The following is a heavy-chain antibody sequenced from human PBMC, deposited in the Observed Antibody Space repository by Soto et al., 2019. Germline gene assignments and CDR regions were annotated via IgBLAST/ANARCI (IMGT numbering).Heavy chain of an antibody. CDR1: GFTFSNYA. D-gene: IGHD2-2*01. Sequence: EVRLLESGGGLVQPGGSLRLSCVASGFTFSNYAMSWVRQAPGKGLEWVSVVTGRSSSTYYADSVEGRFIISRDNSRNTLFLQMYSLGAADTAVYYCTKHLPSKKNQRRWADAFHIWGQGTILTVSS. J-gene: IGHJ3*02. CDR3: TKHLPSKKNQRRWADAFHI. CDR2: VTGRSSST. V-gene: IGHV3-23*01.